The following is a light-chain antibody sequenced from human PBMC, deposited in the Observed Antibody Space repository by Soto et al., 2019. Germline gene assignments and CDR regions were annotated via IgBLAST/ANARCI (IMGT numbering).Light chain of an antibody. Sequence: VMTQSPGTLSVSPGERATLSCRASQSVSSDLAWYQQKPGQAPRLLIYGASSRATGIPDRFSGSGSGTDFTLTISRLEPEDFAVYYCQQRSNWPPTFGQGTRLEI. CDR2: GAS. V-gene: IGKV3D-20*02. CDR3: QQRSNWPPT. J-gene: IGKJ5*01. CDR1: QSVSSD.